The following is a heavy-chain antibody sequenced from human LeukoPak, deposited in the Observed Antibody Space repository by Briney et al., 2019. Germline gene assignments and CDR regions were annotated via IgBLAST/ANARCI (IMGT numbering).Heavy chain of an antibody. J-gene: IGHJ4*02. CDR2: IIPIFGTA. Sequence: ASVKVSCKASGGTFSSYAISWVRQAPGQGLEWMGGIIPIFGTANYAQKFQGRVTITADESTSTAYMELSSLRSEDTAVYYCASFLSGNLPYWGQGTLVTVSS. V-gene: IGHV1-69*13. CDR1: GGTFSSYA. CDR3: ASFLSGNLPY. D-gene: IGHD1-26*01.